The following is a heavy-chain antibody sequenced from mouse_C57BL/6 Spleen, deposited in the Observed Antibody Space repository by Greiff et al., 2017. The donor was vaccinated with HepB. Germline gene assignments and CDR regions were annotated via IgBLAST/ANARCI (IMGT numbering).Heavy chain of an antibody. CDR1: GYAFSSYW. V-gene: IGHV1-80*01. D-gene: IGHD1-1*01. Sequence: VQLQQSGAELVKPGASVKISCKAPGYAFSSYWMNWVKQRPGKGLEWIGQIYPGDGDTNYNGKFKGKATLTADKSSSTAYMQPSSLTSEDSAVYVCARRGSLYGLAAGDAMDYWGQGTSVTVSS. CDR2: IYPGDGDT. J-gene: IGHJ4*01. CDR3: ARRGSLYGLAAGDAMDY.